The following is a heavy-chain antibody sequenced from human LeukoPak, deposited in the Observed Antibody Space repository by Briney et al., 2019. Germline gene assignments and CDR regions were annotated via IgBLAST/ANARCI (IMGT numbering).Heavy chain of an antibody. D-gene: IGHD3-10*01. J-gene: IGHJ6*02. CDR2: ISGSGGST. V-gene: IGHV3-23*01. Sequence: ETLSLTCAVYGGSFSGYYWSWIRQPPGKGLEWVSAISGSGGSTYYADSVKGRFTISRDNSKNTLYLQMNSLRAEDTAVNYCAKPGSGSYDYYYGMDVWGQGTTVTVSS. CDR1: GGSFSGYY. CDR3: AKPGSGSYDYYYGMDV.